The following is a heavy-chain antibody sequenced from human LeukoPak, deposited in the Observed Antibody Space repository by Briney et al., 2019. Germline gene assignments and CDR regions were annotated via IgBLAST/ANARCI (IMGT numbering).Heavy chain of an antibody. Sequence: GESLNISCKCSVYIFTNNWIGWVRQMPGKGLKWMGIIFTGDSHTRYSPSFQRQVNISADKSISTTYLQWSSLKASDTAMYYCARPSGGSLTRLPDAFDIWGQGTMVTVSS. V-gene: IGHV5-51*01. CDR1: VYIFTNNW. CDR2: IFTGDSHT. J-gene: IGHJ3*02. CDR3: ARPSGGSLTRLPDAFDI. D-gene: IGHD3-16*01.